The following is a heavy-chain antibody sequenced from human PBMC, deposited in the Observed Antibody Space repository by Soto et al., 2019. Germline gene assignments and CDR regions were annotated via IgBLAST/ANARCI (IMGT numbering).Heavy chain of an antibody. D-gene: IGHD4-17*01. CDR1: GGSISGGDYS. CDR3: ARETPTTVTTNWFDP. CDR2: IYDSGST. V-gene: IGHV4-30-4*02. Sequence: SDPLDPTCTVSGGSISGGDYSGCWIRQPPGKGLEWIGYIYDSGSTYYNPSLKRRVTISVDTSKNQFPLKLSSVTAADTAVYYCARETPTTVTTNWFDPWGQGTLVTVS. J-gene: IGHJ5*02.